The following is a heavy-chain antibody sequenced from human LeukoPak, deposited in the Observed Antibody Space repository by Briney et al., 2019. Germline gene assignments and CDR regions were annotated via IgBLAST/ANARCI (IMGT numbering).Heavy chain of an antibody. Sequence: GESLTISCKGSGYSFTIYWIGWVRQMPGKGLEWMGIIYPGDSDTRYSPSFQGQVTISADRTISTAYLQWSSLKASDTAMYYGASTAYDDASDIWGQGTMVTVS. CDR2: IYPGDSDT. CDR3: ASTAYDDASDI. J-gene: IGHJ3*02. V-gene: IGHV5-51*01. CDR1: GYSFTIYW. D-gene: IGHD5-12*01.